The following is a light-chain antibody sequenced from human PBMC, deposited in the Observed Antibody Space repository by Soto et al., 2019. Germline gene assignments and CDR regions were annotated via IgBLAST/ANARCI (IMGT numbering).Light chain of an antibody. Sequence: IVLTQSPATLSVSLGDSATLSCRASQSVSLSLAWYQMRPGQPPRLLIYGASTSATDIPARFSGSGSGTDFTLTISSLQSEDFVVYFCQQYHIWPSWTFGQGTKVELK. CDR3: QQYHIWPSWT. J-gene: IGKJ1*01. CDR2: GAS. CDR1: QSVSLS. V-gene: IGKV3-15*01.